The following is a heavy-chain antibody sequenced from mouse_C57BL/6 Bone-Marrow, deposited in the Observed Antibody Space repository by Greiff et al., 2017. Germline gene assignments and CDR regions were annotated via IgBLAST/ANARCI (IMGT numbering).Heavy chain of an antibody. V-gene: IGHV5-12*01. D-gene: IGHD2-1*01. CDR3: ARHVYYGPFAY. J-gene: IGHJ3*01. Sequence: EVQGVESGGGLVQPGGSLKLSCAASGFTFSDYYMYWVRQTPEKRLEWVAYISNGGGSTYYPDTVKGRFTISRDNAKNTLYLQMSRLKSEDTAMYYCARHVYYGPFAYWGQGTLVTVSA. CDR2: ISNGGGST. CDR1: GFTFSDYY.